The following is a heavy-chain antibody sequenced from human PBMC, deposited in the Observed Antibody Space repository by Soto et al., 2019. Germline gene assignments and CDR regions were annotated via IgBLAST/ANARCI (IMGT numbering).Heavy chain of an antibody. CDR2: INPNSGGT. CDR3: ARNNYDILTGYRGDYFDY. CDR1: GYTFTGYY. J-gene: IGHJ4*02. V-gene: IGHV1-2*04. D-gene: IGHD3-9*01. Sequence: GASVKVSCKASGYTFTGYYMHWVRQAPGQGLEWMGWINPNSGGTNYAQKFQGWVTMTRDTSISTAYMELSRLRSDGTAVYYCARNNYDILTGYRGDYFDYWGQGTLVTVSS.